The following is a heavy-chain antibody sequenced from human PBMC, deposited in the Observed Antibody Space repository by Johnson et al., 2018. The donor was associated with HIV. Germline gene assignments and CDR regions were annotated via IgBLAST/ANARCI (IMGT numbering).Heavy chain of an antibody. Sequence: VQLVESGGDLVQPGGSLRLSCAASGFIVSTNYMNWVRQAPGKGLEWVSGIYSGGNTYYADSVKGRFTISRDNAKNSLYLQMNSLRAEDTALYYCARGFGNSGYYYGRFGAFDIWGQGTMVTVSS. D-gene: IGHD3-22*01. CDR3: ARGFGNSGYYYGRFGAFDI. J-gene: IGHJ3*02. CDR2: IYSGGNT. V-gene: IGHV3-66*01. CDR1: GFIVSTNY.